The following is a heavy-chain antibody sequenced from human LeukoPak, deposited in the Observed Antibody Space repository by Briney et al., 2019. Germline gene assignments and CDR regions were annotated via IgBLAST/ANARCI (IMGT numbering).Heavy chain of an antibody. CDR2: IIPIFGTA. CDR3: ACHSSSHYYYGMDV. D-gene: IGHD6-6*01. J-gene: IGHJ6*02. V-gene: IGHV1-69*13. CDR1: GGTFSSYA. Sequence: ASVKVSCKASGGTFSSYAISWVRQAPGQGLEWMGGIIPIFGTANYAQKFQGRVTITADESTSTAYMELSSLRSEDTAVYYCACHSSSHYYYGMDVWGQGTTVTVSS.